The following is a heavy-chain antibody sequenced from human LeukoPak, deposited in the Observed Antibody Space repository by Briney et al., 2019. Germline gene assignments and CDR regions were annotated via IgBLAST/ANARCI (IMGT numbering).Heavy chain of an antibody. V-gene: IGHV3-30*18. D-gene: IGHD6-6*01. J-gene: IGHJ6*02. Sequence: GGSLRLSCAASGFTFSSYGMHWVSQAPGKGLEWVAVISYDGSNKYYADSVKGRFTISRDNSKNTLYLQMNSLRAEDTAVYYCAKGIAARPFGMDVWGHGTTVTVSS. CDR1: GFTFSSYG. CDR3: AKGIAARPFGMDV. CDR2: ISYDGSNK.